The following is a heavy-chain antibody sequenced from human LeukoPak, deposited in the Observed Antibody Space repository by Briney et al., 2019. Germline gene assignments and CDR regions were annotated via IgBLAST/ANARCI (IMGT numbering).Heavy chain of an antibody. V-gene: IGHV1-46*01. J-gene: IGHJ4*02. Sequence: ASVKVSCKASGYTFTSYYMHWVRQAPGQGLEWMGIINPSGGSTSYAQKFQGRVTMTEDTSTDTAYMELSSLRSEDTAVYYCATLFGSNAWSFDYWGQGTLVTVSS. D-gene: IGHD3-16*01. CDR1: GYTFTSYY. CDR2: INPSGGST. CDR3: ATLFGSNAWSFDY.